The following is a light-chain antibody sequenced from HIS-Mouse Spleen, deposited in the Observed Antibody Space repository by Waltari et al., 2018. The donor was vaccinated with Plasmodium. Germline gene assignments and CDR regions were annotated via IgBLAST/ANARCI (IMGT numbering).Light chain of an antibody. CDR1: KLGDKY. V-gene: IGLV3-1*01. J-gene: IGLJ2*01. CDR3: QAWDSSTPYVV. Sequence: SYELTQPPSVSVSPGQTASITCSGDKLGDKYACWYQQKPGQSPVMVIYQDSKRPPGIPERFSGSNSGNTATLTISGTQAMDEADYYCQAWDSSTPYVVFGGGTKLTVL. CDR2: QDS.